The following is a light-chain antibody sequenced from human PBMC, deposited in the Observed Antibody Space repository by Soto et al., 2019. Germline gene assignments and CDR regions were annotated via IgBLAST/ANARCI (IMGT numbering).Light chain of an antibody. Sequence: SYELTQPPSVSVSPGQTASITCSGDKLGDKYACWYPQKPGPSPVLVIYKDSRRPSGIPDRFSGSNSGNTATLTISGTQAMDEADYYCQAWDSSTVVFGGGTKLTVL. CDR2: KDS. CDR1: KLGDKY. J-gene: IGLJ2*01. CDR3: QAWDSSTVV. V-gene: IGLV3-1*01.